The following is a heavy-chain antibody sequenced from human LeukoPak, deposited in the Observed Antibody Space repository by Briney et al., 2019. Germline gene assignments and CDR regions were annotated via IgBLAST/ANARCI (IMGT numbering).Heavy chain of an antibody. CDR2: IKSKTDGGTT. CDR3: TTDLHSSGYGMDV. V-gene: IGHV3-15*01. CDR1: GFTFSNAW. J-gene: IGHJ6*02. Sequence: GGSLRLSCAASGFTFSNAWMSWVRQAPGKGLEWVGRIKSKTDGGTTDYAAPVKGRFTISRDDSKNTLYLQMNSLKTEDTAVYYCTTDLHSSGYGMDVWGQGTTVTVSS. D-gene: IGHD6-25*01.